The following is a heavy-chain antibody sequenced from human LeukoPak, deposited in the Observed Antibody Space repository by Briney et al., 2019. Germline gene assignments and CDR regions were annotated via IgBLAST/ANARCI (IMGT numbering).Heavy chain of an antibody. CDR1: EYTFSGYY. D-gene: IGHD3-10*02. CDR2: MNPTSGGT. Sequence: ASVKVSCKASEYTFSGYYIHWIRQAPGQGLEWMGWMNPTSGGTNYAQKFQGRVTMTRDTSISTAYMELSRLRSDDTAVYYCARVIFGAVHHWGQGTLVTVSS. V-gene: IGHV1-2*02. CDR3: ARVIFGAVHH. J-gene: IGHJ5*02.